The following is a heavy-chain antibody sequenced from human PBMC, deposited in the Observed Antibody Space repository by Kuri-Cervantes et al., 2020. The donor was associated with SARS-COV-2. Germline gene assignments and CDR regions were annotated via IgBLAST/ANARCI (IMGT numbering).Heavy chain of an antibody. D-gene: IGHD2-2*02. CDR3: ARGPSNIVVVPAAIPENYYYYYMDV. V-gene: IGHV1-8*02. J-gene: IGHJ6*03. Sequence: ASVKVSCKASGYTFTSYDINWVRQATGQGLEWMGWMNPNSGNTGYAQKFQGRVTMTRNTSISTAYMELSSLRSEDTAVYYCARGPSNIVVVPAAIPENYYYYYMDVWGKGTTVTVS. CDR1: GYTFTSYD. CDR2: MNPNSGNT.